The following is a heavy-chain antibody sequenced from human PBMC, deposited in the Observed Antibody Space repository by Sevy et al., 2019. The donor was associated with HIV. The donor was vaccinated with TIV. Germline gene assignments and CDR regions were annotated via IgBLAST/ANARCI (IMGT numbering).Heavy chain of an antibody. CDR2: FDPKDGET. D-gene: IGHD3-22*01. CDR1: GYSLTDLS. CDR3: ATTREYYSDNSGYIDY. V-gene: IGHV1-24*01. J-gene: IGHJ4*02. Sequence: ASVKVSCKVSGYSLTDLSMHWVRQAPGIGLEWMGRFDPKDGETIYAQKFQGRVTMTEDKSSDKTLMELSSLRSEDTAMYYCATTREYYSDNSGYIDYWGQGTLVTVSS.